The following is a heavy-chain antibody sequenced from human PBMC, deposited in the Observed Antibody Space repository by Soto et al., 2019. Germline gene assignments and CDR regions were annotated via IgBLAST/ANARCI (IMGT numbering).Heavy chain of an antibody. Sequence: GGSLRLSCAASGFTFSSYGMHWVRQAPGKGLEWVSGLIWNTGNTGYADSVKGRFTISRDNAKNSLYLQMNSLRVEDTAFYYCVKDIEPGGAAYWGQGTLVTVSS. CDR3: VKDIEPGGAAY. J-gene: IGHJ4*02. V-gene: IGHV3-9*01. D-gene: IGHD3-16*01. CDR2: LIWNTGNT. CDR1: GFTFSSYG.